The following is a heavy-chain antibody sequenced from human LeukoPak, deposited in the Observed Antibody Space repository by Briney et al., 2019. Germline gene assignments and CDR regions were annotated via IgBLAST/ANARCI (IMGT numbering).Heavy chain of an antibody. CDR2: ISWNSGSI. CDR3: AKDMGYCSSTSCNDAFDI. J-gene: IGHJ3*02. Sequence: PGWSLRLSCAASGFTFDDYAMHWVRQAPGKGLEWVSGISWNSGSIGYADSVKGRFTISRDNAKNSLYLQMNSLRAEDTALYYCAKDMGYCSSTSCNDAFDIWGQGTMVTVSS. V-gene: IGHV3-9*01. D-gene: IGHD2-2*01. CDR1: GFTFDDYA.